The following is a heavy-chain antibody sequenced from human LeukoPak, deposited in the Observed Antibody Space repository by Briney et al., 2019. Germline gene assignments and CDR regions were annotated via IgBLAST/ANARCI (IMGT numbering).Heavy chain of an antibody. CDR3: ASQKGRIAVAVDY. D-gene: IGHD6-19*01. Sequence: VGSLRLSCAASGFTFSSYEMNWVGQAPGKGLEGVSYISSSGSTTYYVASVKGRFTISRDNSKNSLYLQMNSLRVEDTAVYYCASQKGRIAVAVDYWGQGTLVTVSS. CDR2: ISSSGSTT. CDR1: GFTFSSYE. V-gene: IGHV3-48*03. J-gene: IGHJ4*02.